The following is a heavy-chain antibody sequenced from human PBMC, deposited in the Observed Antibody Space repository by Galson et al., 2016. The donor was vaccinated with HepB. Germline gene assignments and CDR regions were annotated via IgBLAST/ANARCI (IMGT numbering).Heavy chain of an antibody. Sequence: SETLSLTCAVYGGSFAGSHWSWIRHLPGKGLEWIGEIDHRGNTIYIPSLKSRVTISIDTSKNQFSLRLTTMTVADSAVYYCARGSFKGRGGFDYLGQGTLVTVSS. J-gene: IGHJ4*02. V-gene: IGHV4-34*01. CDR3: ARGSFKGRGGFDY. CDR2: IDHRGNT. D-gene: IGHD3-10*01. CDR1: GGSFAGSH.